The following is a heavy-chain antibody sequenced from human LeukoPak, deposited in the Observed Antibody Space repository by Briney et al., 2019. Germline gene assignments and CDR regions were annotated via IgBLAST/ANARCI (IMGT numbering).Heavy chain of an antibody. CDR1: GGSFSGYY. V-gene: IGHV4-34*01. CDR3: ARIYGVRGVIGFDP. CDR2: INHSGST. Sequence: SETLSLTCAVYGGSFSGYYWSWIRQPPGKGLEWIGEINHSGSTNYNPSLKSRVTISVGTSKNQFSLKLSSVTAADTAVYYCARIYGVRGVIGFDPWGQGTLVTVSS. D-gene: IGHD3-10*02. J-gene: IGHJ5*02.